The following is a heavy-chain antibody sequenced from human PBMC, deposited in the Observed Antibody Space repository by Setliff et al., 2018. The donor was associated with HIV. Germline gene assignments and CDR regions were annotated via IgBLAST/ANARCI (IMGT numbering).Heavy chain of an antibody. Sequence: GGSLRLSCAASGITLSNYAMSWVRQAPGKGLEWVSGISLSGGSTYYADSVKGRFTIFRDNSKKTLYLQMSSLRVEDTAVYYCASFYGDYGYWGHGTQVTVSS. CDR2: ISLSGGST. D-gene: IGHD3-10*01. CDR3: ASFYGDYGY. CDR1: GITLSNYA. V-gene: IGHV3-23*01. J-gene: IGHJ4*01.